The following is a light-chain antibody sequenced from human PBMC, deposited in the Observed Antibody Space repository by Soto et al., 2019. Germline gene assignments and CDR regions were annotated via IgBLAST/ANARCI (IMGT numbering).Light chain of an antibody. CDR2: AAS. J-gene: IGKJ5*01. Sequence: IQMTNSPAALSSSVGYRVTITCRASQSISSYLNWYQQKPGKAPKLLIYAASSLQSGVPSRFSGSGSGTDFTLTISSLQPEDFATYYCQQSYTTPRTFGQGTRLE. CDR1: QSISSY. V-gene: IGKV1-39*01. CDR3: QQSYTTPRT.